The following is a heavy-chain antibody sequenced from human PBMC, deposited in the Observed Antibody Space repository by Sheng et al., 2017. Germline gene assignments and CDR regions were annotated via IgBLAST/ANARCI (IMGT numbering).Heavy chain of an antibody. CDR3: ATTQEMADFDF. V-gene: IGHV4-39*07. J-gene: IGHJ4*02. CDR1: GGSVSSSSYY. CDR2: IYYSGTI. Sequence: QLQLQESGPGLVKPSETLSLTCTVSGGSVSSSSYYWGWIRQPPGKGLEWIGNIYYSGTIYYNPSLKSRVTISVDTSKNQFSLKLSSVTAADTAVYYCATTQEMADFDFWARECWSPSPQ. D-gene: IGHD6-19*01.